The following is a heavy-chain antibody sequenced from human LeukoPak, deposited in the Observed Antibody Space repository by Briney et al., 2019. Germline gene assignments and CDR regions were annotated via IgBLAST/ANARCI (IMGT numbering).Heavy chain of an antibody. J-gene: IGHJ4*02. CDR3: ARSIAVAGTFDY. CDR2: IYYTGSI. V-gene: IGHV4-59*01. CDR1: GGSISGYY. D-gene: IGHD6-19*01. Sequence: PSETLSLTCTVSGGSISGYYWSWIRQPPGKGLEWIGYIYYTGSINYNPSLKSRATISVDTSKNQFSLRLSSVTAADTAVYYCARSIAVAGTFDYWGQGTQVTASS.